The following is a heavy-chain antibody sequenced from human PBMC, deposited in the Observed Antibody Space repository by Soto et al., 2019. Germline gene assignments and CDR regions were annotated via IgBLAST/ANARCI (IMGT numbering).Heavy chain of an antibody. CDR2: ISPNSGGT. V-gene: IGHV1-2*02. D-gene: IGHD6-13*01. CDR1: GYTFTSYG. Sequence: KKGGASVKVSCKASGYTFTSYGISWVRQAPGQGLEWMGWISPNSGGTNYAQKFQGGVTMTTDTSISTAYMELSRLRSDDTAVYYCGRFKSSGMDAFDIWGQGTMVTVSS. CDR3: GRFKSSGMDAFDI. J-gene: IGHJ3*02.